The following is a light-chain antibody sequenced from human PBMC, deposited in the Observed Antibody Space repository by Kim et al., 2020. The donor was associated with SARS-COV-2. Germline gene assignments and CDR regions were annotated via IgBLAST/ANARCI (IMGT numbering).Light chain of an antibody. J-gene: IGLJ3*02. Sequence: HSITISGTGTSSDVGGYNYVSWYQQHPGKAPKLMMYDVSKRPSGVSNRFSGSKSGNTASLTISGLQAEDEADYYCSSYTSSSTPWVFGGGTQLTVL. V-gene: IGLV2-14*04. CDR1: SSDVGGYNY. CDR3: SSYTSSSTPWV. CDR2: DVS.